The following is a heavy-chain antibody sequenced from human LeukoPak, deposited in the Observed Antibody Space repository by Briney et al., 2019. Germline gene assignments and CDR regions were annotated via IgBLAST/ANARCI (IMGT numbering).Heavy chain of an antibody. CDR3: ARGGEGYHFGSASQDY. V-gene: IGHV4-59*12. CDR2: IYYSGST. CDR1: GGSISSYY. Sequence: SETLSLTCTVSGGSISSYYWTWIRQPPGKRLEWIAYIYYSGSTNYNPSLKSRVTISVDTSRNQFSLKLTSVTAVDTAIYYCARGGEGYHFGSASQDYWGQGTLVTVSS. D-gene: IGHD3-10*01. J-gene: IGHJ4*02.